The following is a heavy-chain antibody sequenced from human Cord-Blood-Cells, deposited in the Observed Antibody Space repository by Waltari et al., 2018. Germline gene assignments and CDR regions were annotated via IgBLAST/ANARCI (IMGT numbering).Heavy chain of an antibody. D-gene: IGHD6-13*01. V-gene: IGHV3-7*01. CDR3: ARVGGSSWSDAFDI. CDR2: IKEDVSEK. J-gene: IGHJ3*02. CDR1: GFTFSSYW. Sequence: EVQLVESGGGLVQPGGSLRLSCAASGFTFSSYWMSWVRQAPGKGLGGVANIKEDVSEKNNVDSVKGRFTISRDNAKNSLYLQMNSLRAEDTAVYYCARVGGSSWSDAFDIWGQGTMVTVSS.